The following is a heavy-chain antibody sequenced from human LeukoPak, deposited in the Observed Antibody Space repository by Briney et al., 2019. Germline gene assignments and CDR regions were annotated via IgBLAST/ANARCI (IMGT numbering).Heavy chain of an antibody. CDR3: ARGLVGSSWYVRWFDP. CDR2: IIPILGIA. J-gene: IGHJ5*02. D-gene: IGHD6-13*01. Sequence: ASVKVSCKASGGTFSSYAISWVRQAPGQGLEWMGRIIPILGIANYAQKFQGRVTITADKSTSTAYMELSSLRSEDTAVYYCARGLVGSSWYVRWFDPWGQGTLVTVSS. V-gene: IGHV1-69*04. CDR1: GGTFSSYA.